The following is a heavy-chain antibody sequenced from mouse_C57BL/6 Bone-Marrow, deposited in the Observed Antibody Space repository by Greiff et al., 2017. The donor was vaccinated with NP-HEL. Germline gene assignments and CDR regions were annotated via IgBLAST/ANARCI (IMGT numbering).Heavy chain of an antibody. V-gene: IGHV1-15*01. Sequence: VQLQQSGAELVRPGASVTLSCKASGYTFTDYEMHWVKQTPVHGLEWIGAIDPETGGTAYNQKFKGKAILTADKSSSTAYMELRSLTSEDSAVYYCTRWGLRRWYFDVWGTGTTVTVSS. CDR3: TRWGLRRWYFDV. CDR1: GYTFTDYE. CDR2: IDPETGGT. D-gene: IGHD2-4*01. J-gene: IGHJ1*03.